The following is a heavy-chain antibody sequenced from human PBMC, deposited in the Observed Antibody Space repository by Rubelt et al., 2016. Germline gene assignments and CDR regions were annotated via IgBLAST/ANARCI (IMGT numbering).Heavy chain of an antibody. CDR1: GGSLSDYY. D-gene: IGHD6-19*01. CDR2: IDHSGST. V-gene: IGHV4-34*01. Sequence: QVHLQQWGAGLLKPSETLSLTCTVSGGSLSDYYWSWIRQSPGKGLQWIGEIDHSGSTNYNPSLKSRVSMSMDTSKNQLSLRLTAGTAADTAMYYWARPGAAGAFDIWGQGTMVNVSS. J-gene: IGHJ3*02. CDR3: ARPGAAGAFDI.